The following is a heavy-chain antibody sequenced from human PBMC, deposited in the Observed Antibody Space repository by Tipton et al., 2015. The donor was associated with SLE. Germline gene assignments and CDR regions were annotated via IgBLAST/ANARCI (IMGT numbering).Heavy chain of an antibody. CDR2: IYYSGST. Sequence: TLSLTCTVSGGSISSYYWSWIRQPPGKGLEWIGYIYYSGSTNYNPSLKSRGTISVDTSKNQFSLKLSSVTAADTAVYYCARGYYYDSSLFDYWGQGTLVTVSS. CDR1: GGSISSYY. CDR3: ARGYYYDSSLFDY. V-gene: IGHV4-59*01. J-gene: IGHJ4*02. D-gene: IGHD3-22*01.